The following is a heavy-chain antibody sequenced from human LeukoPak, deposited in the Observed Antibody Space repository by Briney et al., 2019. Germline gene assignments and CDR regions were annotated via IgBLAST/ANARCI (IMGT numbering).Heavy chain of an antibody. D-gene: IGHD1-26*01. CDR3: ARDILGATKGGGDY. V-gene: IGHV3-48*02. CDR2: ISSSSNTI. CDR1: GFTFSTYS. J-gene: IGHJ4*02. Sequence: GGSLRLSCAASGFTFSTYSMNWVRQAPGKGLEWVSYISSSSNTIYYADSVKGRFTISRDNAKNSLYLQMNSLRDEDTAVYFCARDILGATKGGGDYWGQGTLVTVSS.